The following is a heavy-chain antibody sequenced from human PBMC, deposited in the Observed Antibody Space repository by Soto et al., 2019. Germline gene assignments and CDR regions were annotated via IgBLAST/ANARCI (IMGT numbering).Heavy chain of an antibody. CDR1: GGSISSYY. Sequence: QVQLQESGPGLVQPSETLSLTCTVSGGSISSYYWSWIRQPAGQGLEWIGRISTSGSTNYNPSLKSRVTVSVDTSKNQFSLKLSSVTAADTAVYYGARDYGGDCSGGSGYAPHYGMDVWGQGTTVTVSS. V-gene: IGHV4-4*07. D-gene: IGHD2-15*01. CDR2: ISTSGST. J-gene: IGHJ6*02. CDR3: ARDYGGDCSGGSGYAPHYGMDV.